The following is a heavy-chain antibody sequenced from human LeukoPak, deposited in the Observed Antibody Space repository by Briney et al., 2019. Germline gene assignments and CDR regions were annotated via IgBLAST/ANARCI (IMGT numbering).Heavy chain of an antibody. D-gene: IGHD1-26*01. CDR2: ISAHNGDT. V-gene: IGHV1-18*01. CDR3: ARDLKRTVGATTASDY. J-gene: IGHJ4*02. CDR1: GYTFTSYG. Sequence: ASVKVSCKASGYTFTSYGISWVRQAPGQGLEWMGWISAHNGDTNYAQKFQGRVSMITDTSTSTGYMELRSLTSDDTAVYYCARDLKRTVGATTASDYWGQGTLVTVSS.